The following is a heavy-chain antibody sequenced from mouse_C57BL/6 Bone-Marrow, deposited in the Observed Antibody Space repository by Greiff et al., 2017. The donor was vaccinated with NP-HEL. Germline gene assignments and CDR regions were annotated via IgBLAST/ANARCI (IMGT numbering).Heavy chain of an antibody. D-gene: IGHD1-1*01. V-gene: IGHV1-52*01. Sequence: QVQLQQPGAELVRPGSSVKLSCKASGYTFTSYWMHWVKQRPIQGLEWIGNIDPSDSETHYNQKFKDKATLTVDKSSSTAYMQLSSLTSEDSAVYYCATYYYGSSRYYFDYWGQGTTLTVSS. CDR3: ATYYYGSSRYYFDY. J-gene: IGHJ2*01. CDR1: GYTFTSYW. CDR2: IDPSDSET.